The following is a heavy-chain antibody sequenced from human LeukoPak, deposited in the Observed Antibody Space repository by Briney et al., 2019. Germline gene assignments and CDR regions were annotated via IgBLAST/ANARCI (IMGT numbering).Heavy chain of an antibody. V-gene: IGHV3-21*01. CDR1: RFTFSSYR. CDR3: ARAPPSGY. Sequence: GGSLRLSCAASRFTFSSYRMNWIRQAPGKGLEWVSSISSSSSYIYYADSVKGRFTRSTDNAKNSLYLQMNSLRAEDTAVYYCARAPPSGYWGQGTLVTVSS. J-gene: IGHJ4*02. CDR2: ISSSSSYI. D-gene: IGHD3-10*01.